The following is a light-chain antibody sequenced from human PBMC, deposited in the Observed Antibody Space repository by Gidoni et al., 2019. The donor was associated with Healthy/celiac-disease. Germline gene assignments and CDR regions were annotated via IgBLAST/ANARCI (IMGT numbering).Light chain of an antibody. CDR3: QQYNSYSAT. CDR1: QSTSSW. CDR2: KAS. J-gene: IGKJ3*01. V-gene: IGKV1-5*03. Sequence: DIQMTQSPSTLSASVGDRVTITCRASQSTSSWLAWYQQKPGKAPKLLIYKASSLESGVPSRFSGSGSGTEFTLTISSLQPDDFATYYCQQYNSYSATFGPGTKVDIK.